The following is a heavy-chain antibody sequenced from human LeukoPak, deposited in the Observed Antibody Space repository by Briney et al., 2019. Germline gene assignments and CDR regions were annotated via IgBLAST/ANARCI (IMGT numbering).Heavy chain of an antibody. CDR1: GFTFTSYA. CDR2: ISFAGDIY. V-gene: IGHV3-30*04. D-gene: IGHD1-26*01. CDR3: ALLGKYSGSYDY. Sequence: GGSLRLSCAASGFTFTSYAMHWVRQAPGKGLEWVAVISFAGDIYYYADSVKGRFTISRDNSRSTLYLHMNSLRAEDTAVYYCALLGKYSGSYDYWGQGTLVTVSS. J-gene: IGHJ4*02.